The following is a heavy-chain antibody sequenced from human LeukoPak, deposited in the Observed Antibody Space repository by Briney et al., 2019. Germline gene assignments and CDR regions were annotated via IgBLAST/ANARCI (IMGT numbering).Heavy chain of an antibody. Sequence: GGSLRLSCAASGFTFSSYAMHWVRQAPGKGLEWVSVISYDGNNKYYADSVKGRFTISRDNSKNTLYLQMNSLRAEDTALYYCATLPTWGQGTLVTVSS. CDR2: ISYDGNNK. D-gene: IGHD4-17*01. CDR3: ATLPT. J-gene: IGHJ4*02. V-gene: IGHV3-30-3*01. CDR1: GFTFSSYA.